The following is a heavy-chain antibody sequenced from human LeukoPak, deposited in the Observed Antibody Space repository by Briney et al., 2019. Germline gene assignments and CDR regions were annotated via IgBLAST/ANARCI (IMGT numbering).Heavy chain of an antibody. D-gene: IGHD1-1*01. CDR3: AREVATTGTTRDNWFDP. CDR2: IYYSGST. J-gene: IGHJ5*02. CDR1: GGSISSGDYY. Sequence: SETLSLTCTVSGGSISSGDYYWSWIRQPPGKGLEWIGYIYYSGSTYYNPSLKSRVTISVDTSKNQFSLKLSSVTAADTAVYYCAREVATTGTTRDNWFDPWGQGTLVTVSS. V-gene: IGHV4-30-4*01.